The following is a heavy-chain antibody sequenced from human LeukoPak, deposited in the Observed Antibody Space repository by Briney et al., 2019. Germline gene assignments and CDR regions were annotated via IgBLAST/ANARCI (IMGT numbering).Heavy chain of an antibody. Sequence: HTGGSLRLSCAASGFTVSSNYMSWVRQAPGKGLEWVSVIYSGGSTYYADSVKGRFTISRDNSKNTLYLQMNSLRAEDTAVYYCAREARFHRYCSGGSCFDYWGQGTLVTVSS. V-gene: IGHV3-66*01. CDR3: AREARFHRYCSGGSCFDY. CDR2: IYSGGST. D-gene: IGHD2-15*01. J-gene: IGHJ4*02. CDR1: GFTVSSNY.